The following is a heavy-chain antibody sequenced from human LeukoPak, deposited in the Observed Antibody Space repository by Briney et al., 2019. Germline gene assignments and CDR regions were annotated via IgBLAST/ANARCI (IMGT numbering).Heavy chain of an antibody. V-gene: IGHV3-30-3*01. CDR2: ISYDGGNK. CDR1: GFTFSSYA. CDR3: ARDWRGSCWYVPNPRGYYYYYYGMDV. J-gene: IGHJ6*02. D-gene: IGHD6-13*01. Sequence: GGSLRLSCAASGFTFSSYAMHWVRQAPGKGLEWVAVISYDGGNKYYADSVKGRFTISRDNSKNTLYLQMNSLRAEDTAVYYCARDWRGSCWYVPNPRGYYYYYYGMDVWGQGTTVTVSS.